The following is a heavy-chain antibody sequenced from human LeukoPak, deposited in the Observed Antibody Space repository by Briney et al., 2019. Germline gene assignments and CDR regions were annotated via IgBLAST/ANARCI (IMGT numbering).Heavy chain of an antibody. D-gene: IGHD3-10*01. J-gene: IGHJ5*02. CDR2: VDPEDGET. V-gene: IGHV1-69-2*01. CDR3: STTMVRGVLRLDR. CDR1: GYTFTDYY. Sequence: TVKISCKVSGYTFTDYYMQWVQQAPGKGLEWMGFVDPEDGETIYAEKFQGRVTITADTSTDTAYMELSSMRSEDTAVYYSSTTMVRGVLRLDRWGARTLVTVSS.